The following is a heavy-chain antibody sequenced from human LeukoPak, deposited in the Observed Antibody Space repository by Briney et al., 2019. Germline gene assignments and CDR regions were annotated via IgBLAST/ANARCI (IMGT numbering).Heavy chain of an antibody. CDR1: GYTFTSYG. D-gene: IGHD4-17*01. CDR2: LNTNTGNP. CDR3: AREKNLYGDYVGETFDY. J-gene: IGHJ4*02. Sequence: ASVKVSCKASGYTFTSYGISWVRQAPGQGLEWMGWLNTNTGNPTYAQGFTGRFVFSLDTSVSTAYLQISSLKAEDTAVYYCAREKNLYGDYVGETFDYWGQGTLVTVSS. V-gene: IGHV7-4-1*02.